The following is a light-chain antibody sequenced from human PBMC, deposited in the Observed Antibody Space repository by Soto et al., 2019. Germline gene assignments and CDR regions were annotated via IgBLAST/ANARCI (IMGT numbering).Light chain of an antibody. CDR3: QQYGSSPPKYT. V-gene: IGKV3-20*01. CDR1: QSVSSSY. J-gene: IGKJ2*01. Sequence: EIVLTQSPGTLSLSPGERATLSCRARQSVSSSYLAWYQQKPGQAPRLLIYGASSRATGIPDRFSGSGSGTDFTLTISRLEPEDFAVYYCQQYGSSPPKYTFGQGTKVDIK. CDR2: GAS.